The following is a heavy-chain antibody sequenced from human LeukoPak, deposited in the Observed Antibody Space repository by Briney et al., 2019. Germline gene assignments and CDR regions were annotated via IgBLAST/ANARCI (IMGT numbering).Heavy chain of an antibody. J-gene: IGHJ6*03. V-gene: IGHV3-7*01. CDR3: ARDTNDSGHFDSYYYYYYMDV. Sequence: GGSLRLSCAASGFTFSSYWMSWVRQAPGKGLEWVANIKQDGSEKYYVDSVKGRFTISRDNAKNSLYLQMNSLRAEDTAVYYCARDTNDSGHFDSYYYYYYMDVWGKGTTVTVSS. CDR1: GFTFSSYW. CDR2: IKQDGSEK. D-gene: IGHD3-22*01.